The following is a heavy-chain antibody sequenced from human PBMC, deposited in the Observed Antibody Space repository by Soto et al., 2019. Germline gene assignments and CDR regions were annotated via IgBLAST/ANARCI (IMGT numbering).Heavy chain of an antibody. J-gene: IGHJ4*02. V-gene: IGHV1-18*01. CDR2: ISAKNGDT. Sequence: QVQLVQSGADVKKPGASVRVSCKASGYTFTDYGITWVRQAPGQGLEWMGWISAKNGDTNLAQTLRGRVTLTTDTSTGTAYMDLRSLTPDDTAVYYCARDPPEAPSDYWGQGTMVTVSS. CDR3: ARDPPEAPSDY. CDR1: GYTFTDYG.